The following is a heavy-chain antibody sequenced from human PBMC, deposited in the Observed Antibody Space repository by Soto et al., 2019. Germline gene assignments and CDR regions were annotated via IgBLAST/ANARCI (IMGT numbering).Heavy chain of an antibody. Sequence: ASVKVSCKACGYTFTGYYMHWVRQAPGQGLEWMGWINPNSGGTNYAQKFQGRVTMTRDTSISTAYMELSRLRSDDTAVYYCARVPRGLGARGPFDYWGQGTLVTVSS. V-gene: IGHV1-2*02. CDR1: GYTFTGYY. CDR3: ARVPRGLGARGPFDY. D-gene: IGHD6-6*01. CDR2: INPNSGGT. J-gene: IGHJ4*02.